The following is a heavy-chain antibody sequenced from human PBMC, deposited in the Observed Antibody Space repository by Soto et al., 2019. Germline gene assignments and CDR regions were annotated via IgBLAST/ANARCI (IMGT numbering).Heavy chain of an antibody. CDR3: VIDDVVRGVVVPAAKLGFGMDV. CDR1: GGSISSGGYY. Sequence: SETLSLTCTVSGGSISSGGYYWSWIRQHPGKGLEWIGYIYYSGSTYYNTSLKSRVTISVDTSKNQFSLKLSSVTAADTAVYYCVIDDVVRGVVVPAAKLGFGMDVWGQGTTVTVSS. J-gene: IGHJ6*02. V-gene: IGHV4-31*03. CDR2: IYYSGST. D-gene: IGHD2-2*01.